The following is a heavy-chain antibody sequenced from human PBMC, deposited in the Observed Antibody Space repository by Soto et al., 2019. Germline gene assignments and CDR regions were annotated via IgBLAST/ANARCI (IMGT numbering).Heavy chain of an antibody. CDR2: IYYSGST. CDR1: GDSVGNGPYY. J-gene: IGHJ6*02. Sequence: QVRLQESGPGLVKPSETLSLSCLVSGDSVGNGPYYWSWIRQSPGEGLEWIAYIYYSGSTNVNPSLESRVNISIDMSKNQFFLELRSVTAADAAVYFCARVGSSCHSGGCYYYYGLVVWGQGTTVAISS. D-gene: IGHD1-26*01. CDR3: ARVGSSCHSGGCYYYYGLVV. V-gene: IGHV4-61*01.